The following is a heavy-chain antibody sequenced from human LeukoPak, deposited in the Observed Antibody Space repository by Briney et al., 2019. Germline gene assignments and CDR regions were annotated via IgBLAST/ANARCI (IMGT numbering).Heavy chain of an antibody. D-gene: IGHD2-21*01. Sequence: GRSLRLSCAASGFTFSSYAMHWVRQAPGKGLEWVAVISYDGSNKYYADSVKGRFTISRDNSKNTLYLQMNSLRAEDTAVYYCARENWVKDYWGQGTLVTVSS. CDR2: ISYDGSNK. V-gene: IGHV3-30-3*01. CDR1: GFTFSSYA. CDR3: ARENWVKDY. J-gene: IGHJ4*02.